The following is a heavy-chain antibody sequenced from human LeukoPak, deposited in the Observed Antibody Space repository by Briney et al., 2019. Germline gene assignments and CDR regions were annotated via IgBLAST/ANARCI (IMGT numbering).Heavy chain of an antibody. V-gene: IGHV3-30*02. J-gene: IGHJ4*02. CDR1: GFTFSSYG. CDR3: AKDSVSKSTGSDFDY. CDR2: IRYDGSNK. Sequence: SGGSLRLSCAASGFTFSSYGMHWVRQAPGKGLEWVAFIRYDGSNKYYADSVKGRFTISRDNSKNTLYLQMNSLRAEDTAVYYCAKDSVSKSTGSDFDYWGQGTLVTVSS. D-gene: IGHD1-26*01.